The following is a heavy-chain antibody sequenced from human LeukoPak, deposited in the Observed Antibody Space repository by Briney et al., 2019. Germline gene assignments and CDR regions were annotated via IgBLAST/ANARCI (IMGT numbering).Heavy chain of an antibody. J-gene: IGHJ4*02. CDR1: GGSISSSSYY. Sequence: PSETLSLTCTVSGGSISSSSYYWGWIRQPPGKGLEWIGSIYYSGSTYYNPSLKSRVTISVDTSKNQFSLKLSSVTAADTAVYYCARQRYDFWSGSNFDYWGQGTLVTVSS. CDR3: ARQRYDFWSGSNFDY. CDR2: IYYSGST. V-gene: IGHV4-39*01. D-gene: IGHD3-3*01.